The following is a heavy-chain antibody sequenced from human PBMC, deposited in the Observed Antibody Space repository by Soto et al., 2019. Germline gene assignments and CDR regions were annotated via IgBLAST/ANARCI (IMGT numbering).Heavy chain of an antibody. CDR2: IYYSGST. D-gene: IGHD2-15*01. V-gene: IGHV4-59*08. J-gene: IGHJ6*03. Sequence: SETLSLTCTVSGGSISSYYWSWIRQPPGKGLEWIGYIYYSGSTNYNPSLKSRVTISVDTSKNQFSLKLSSVTAADTAVYYCASTPYCSGGSCYGFYYYYYMDVWGKGTTVTVSS. CDR1: GGSISSYY. CDR3: ASTPYCSGGSCYGFYYYYYMDV.